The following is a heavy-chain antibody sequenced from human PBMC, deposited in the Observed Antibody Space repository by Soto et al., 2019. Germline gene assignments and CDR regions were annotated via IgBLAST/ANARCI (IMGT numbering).Heavy chain of an antibody. CDR3: AKDFDSDETSHGPNDY. Sequence: EVHLWESVGGLVQPGESLRLYCVASGFSFRSYGMSWVRQAPGKGLEWASIISGSGDAKYYADSVKGRFTIYRDNSKNTMYLQMDSLRAEDTAVYYCAKDFDSDETSHGPNDYWGQGTLVNVSS. V-gene: IGHV3-23*01. CDR1: GFSFRSYG. D-gene: IGHD3-22*01. CDR2: ISGSGDAK. J-gene: IGHJ4*02.